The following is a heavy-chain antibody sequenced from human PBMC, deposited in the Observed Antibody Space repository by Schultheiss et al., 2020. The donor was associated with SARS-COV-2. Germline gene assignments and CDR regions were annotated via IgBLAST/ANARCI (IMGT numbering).Heavy chain of an antibody. CDR2: ISWNSGSI. D-gene: IGHD5-12*01. J-gene: IGHJ6*02. Sequence: GGSLRLSCAASGFTFDDYAMHWVRQAPGKGLEWVSGISWNSGSIGYADSVKGRFTISRDNAKNSLYLQMNSLRAEDTALYYCAKDQAADIVATLTYGMDVWGQGTTVTVSS. V-gene: IGHV3-9*01. CDR3: AKDQAADIVATLTYGMDV. CDR1: GFTFDDYA.